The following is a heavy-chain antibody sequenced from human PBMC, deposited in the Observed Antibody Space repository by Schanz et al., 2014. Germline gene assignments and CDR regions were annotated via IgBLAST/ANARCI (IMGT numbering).Heavy chain of an antibody. J-gene: IGHJ4*02. CDR3: ARHIDRFGASHFDF. V-gene: IGHV4-4*02. D-gene: IGHD2-21*01. CDR2: IYHSGST. Sequence: VQLQESGPGLVKPSGTLSLTCAVSGGSISSSNWWSWVRQPPGKGLEWIGEIYHSGSTNYKPSLKGRVPISADKSKTQFSLNLTSVTAADTALYYCARHIDRFGASHFDFWGQGILVTVSS. CDR1: GGSISSSNW.